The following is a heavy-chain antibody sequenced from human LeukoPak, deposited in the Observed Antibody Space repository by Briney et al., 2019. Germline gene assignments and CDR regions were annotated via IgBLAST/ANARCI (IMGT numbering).Heavy chain of an antibody. V-gene: IGHV4-59*01. Sequence: SETLSLTCTVSGGSISSYYWSWIRQPPGKGLEWIGYIYYSGSTNYNPSLKSRVTILVDTSKNQFSLKLSSVTAADTAVYYCARDYDPGMDVWGKGTTVTVSS. CDR1: GGSISSYY. CDR3: ARDYDPGMDV. D-gene: IGHD3-3*01. CDR2: IYYSGST. J-gene: IGHJ6*04.